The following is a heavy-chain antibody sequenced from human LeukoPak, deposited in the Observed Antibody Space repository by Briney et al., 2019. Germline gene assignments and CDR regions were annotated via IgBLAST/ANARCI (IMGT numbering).Heavy chain of an antibody. CDR3: ARLRETLTGYSRGYYYYYMDV. CDR2: IYYSGST. J-gene: IGHJ6*03. Sequence: PSETLSLTCTVSGGSISSYYWSWIRQPPGKGLEWIGYIYYSGSTSYNPSLKSRVTISVDTSKNQFSLKLSSVTAADTAVYYCARLRETLTGYSRGYYYYYMDVWGKGTTVTISS. CDR1: GGSISSYY. V-gene: IGHV4-59*12. D-gene: IGHD3-9*01.